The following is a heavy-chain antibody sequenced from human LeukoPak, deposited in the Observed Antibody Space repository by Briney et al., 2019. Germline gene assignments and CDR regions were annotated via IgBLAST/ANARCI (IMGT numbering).Heavy chain of an antibody. CDR2: IYYSGTT. J-gene: IGHJ4*02. CDR3: ARGLTFYDILPAYYTFPYFDS. D-gene: IGHD3-9*01. Sequence: SETLSLTCTVSGGSISSYYWSWIRQPPGKGLEWSGYIYYSGTTNYNPSLKSRVTISVDTSKNQFALNLNSATAAHRAVYYCARGLTFYDILPAYYTFPYFDSWGQGTLVTVSS. V-gene: IGHV4-59*01. CDR1: GGSISSYY.